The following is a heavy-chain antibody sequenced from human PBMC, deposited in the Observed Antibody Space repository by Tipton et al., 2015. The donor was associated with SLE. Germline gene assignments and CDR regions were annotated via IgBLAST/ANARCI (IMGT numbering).Heavy chain of an antibody. J-gene: IGHJ4*02. CDR3: ARGSYYFDY. Sequence: TLSLTCTVSGGSISGYYWTWIRQPPGKGLEWIGHIYYSGSYYSGSTNYNPSLKSRVTISVDTSKNQFSLKLGSVTAADTAVYYCARGSYYFDYWGQGTLVTVSS. CDR1: GGSISGYY. V-gene: IGHV4-59*12. CDR2: IYYSGSYYSGST.